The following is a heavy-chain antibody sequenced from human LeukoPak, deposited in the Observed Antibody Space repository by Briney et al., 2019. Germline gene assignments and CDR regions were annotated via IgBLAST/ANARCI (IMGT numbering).Heavy chain of an antibody. V-gene: IGHV1-69*04. D-gene: IGHD6-6*01. Sequence: PVKVSCKASGGTFSSYAISWVRQAPGQGLEWMGRIIPILGIANYAQKFQGRVTITADKSTSTAYMELSSLRSEDTAVYYCARSHSSSSVIDYWGQGTLVTVSS. CDR1: GGTFSSYA. CDR2: IIPILGIA. J-gene: IGHJ4*02. CDR3: ARSHSSSSVIDY.